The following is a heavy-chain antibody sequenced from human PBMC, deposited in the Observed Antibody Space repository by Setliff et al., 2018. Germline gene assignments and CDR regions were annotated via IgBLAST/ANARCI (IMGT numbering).Heavy chain of an antibody. Sequence: GGSLRLSCAASGLSFSDYYMMWIRQAPGKGLEWVSYISNDAYTIHYADSMKGRLTISRDNSKNSVFLQMNSLRVEDTAVYYCARVHYETSTYSPTLFDHWGQGALVTVSS. V-gene: IGHV3-11*01. J-gene: IGHJ4*02. D-gene: IGHD3-22*01. CDR1: GLSFSDYY. CDR2: ISNDAYTI. CDR3: ARVHYETSTYSPTLFDH.